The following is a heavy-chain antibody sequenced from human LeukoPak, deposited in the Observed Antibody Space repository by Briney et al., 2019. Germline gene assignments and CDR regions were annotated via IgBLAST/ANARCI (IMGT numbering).Heavy chain of an antibody. Sequence: ASVKVSCKASGYTFTSYAMNWVRQAPGQGLEWMGWINTNTGNPTYAQGFTGRFVFSLDTSVSTAYLQISSLKAEDTAVYYCARAALSADYYYYYMDVWGQGTLVTVSS. CDR1: GYTFTSYA. CDR3: ARAALSADYYYYYMDV. V-gene: IGHV7-4-1*02. D-gene: IGHD2/OR15-2a*01. J-gene: IGHJ6*03. CDR2: INTNTGNP.